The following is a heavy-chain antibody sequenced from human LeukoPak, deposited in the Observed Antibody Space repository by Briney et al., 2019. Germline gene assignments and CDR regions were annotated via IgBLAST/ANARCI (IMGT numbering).Heavy chain of an antibody. D-gene: IGHD6-13*01. CDR3: ARGPRAAADDY. CDR2: INAGNGNT. J-gene: IGHJ4*02. V-gene: IGHV1-3*01. Sequence: GSVKVSCKASGYTFINFAINWGRQAPGQRPEWMGWINAGNGNTKYSQKFQDRVTITRDTSASTAYMELTSLTSEDTAVYYCARGPRAAADDYWSQGTLVTVSS. CDR1: GYTFINFA.